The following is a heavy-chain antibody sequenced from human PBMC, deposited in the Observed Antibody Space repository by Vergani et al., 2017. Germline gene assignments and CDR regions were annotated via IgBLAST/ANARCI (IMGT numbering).Heavy chain of an antibody. CDR2: IIPIFGTA. CDR1: GGTFSSYA. Sequence: QVQLVQSGAEVKKPGSSVKVSCKASGGTFSSYALNWVRQAPGQGLEWMGSIIPIFGTANYAQKFQGRVTITADESTSTAYMELSSLRSEDTAVYYCAREAVAEYYYFDYWGQGTLVTVSS. J-gene: IGHJ4*02. CDR3: AREAVAEYYYFDY. D-gene: IGHD6-19*01. V-gene: IGHV1-69*13.